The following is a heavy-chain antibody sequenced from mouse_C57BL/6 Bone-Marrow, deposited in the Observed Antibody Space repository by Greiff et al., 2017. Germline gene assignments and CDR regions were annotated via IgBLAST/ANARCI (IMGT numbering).Heavy chain of an antibody. CDR3: ARHYGSSYRGFGDY. V-gene: IGHV1-26*01. J-gene: IGHJ2*01. CDR1: GYTFTDYY. Sequence: EVQLQQSGPELVKPGASVKISCKASGYTFTDYYMNWVKQSHGKSLEWIGDINPNNGGTSYNQKFKGKATLTVDKSSSTAYMELRSLTSEDSAVYYCARHYGSSYRGFGDYWGQGTTLTVSS. CDR2: INPNNGGT. D-gene: IGHD1-1*01.